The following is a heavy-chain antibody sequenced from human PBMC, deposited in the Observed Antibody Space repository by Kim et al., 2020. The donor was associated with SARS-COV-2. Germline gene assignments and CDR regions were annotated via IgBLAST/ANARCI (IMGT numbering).Heavy chain of an antibody. CDR2: A. V-gene: IGHV1-69*01. Sequence: ANYAQKFQGRVTITADESTSTAYMELSSLGSEDTAVYYCASSGGGYYFDYWGQGTLVTVSS. CDR3: ASSGGGYYFDY. D-gene: IGHD3-16*01. J-gene: IGHJ4*02.